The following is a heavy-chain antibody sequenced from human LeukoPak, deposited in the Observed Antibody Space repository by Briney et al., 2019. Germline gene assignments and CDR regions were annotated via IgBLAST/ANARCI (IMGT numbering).Heavy chain of an antibody. J-gene: IGHJ4*02. CDR2: IYYSGST. D-gene: IGHD6-6*01. V-gene: IGHV4-59*08. CDR1: GASISSYY. CDR3: ARHSGSSSSRPFDY. Sequence: SETLSLTCTVSGASISSYYWSWIRQPPGKGLEWIGYIYYSGSTNYNPSLKSRVTISVDTSKNQFSLKLSSVTAADTAVYYCARHSGSSSSRPFDYWGQGTLVTVSS.